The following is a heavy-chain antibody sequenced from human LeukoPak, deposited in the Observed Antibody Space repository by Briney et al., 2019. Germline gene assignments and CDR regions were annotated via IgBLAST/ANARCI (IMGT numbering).Heavy chain of an antibody. D-gene: IGHD3-3*01. CDR2: IYPGDSDT. Sequence: GESLKISCKASGYSFVSHWIVWVRQMPGKGLEWLGIIYPGDSDTRYSPSFQGQVTTSADKSIRTAYLQWNSLRASDTAMYYCARRPSYDFWSGYYGVDGLDIWGQGTMVTVSS. J-gene: IGHJ3*02. CDR1: GYSFVSHW. CDR3: ARRPSYDFWSGYYGVDGLDI. V-gene: IGHV5-51*01.